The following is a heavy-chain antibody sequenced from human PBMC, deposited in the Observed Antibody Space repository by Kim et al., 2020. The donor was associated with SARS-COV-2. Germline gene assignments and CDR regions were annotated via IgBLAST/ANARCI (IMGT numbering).Heavy chain of an antibody. Sequence: GGSLRLSCAASGFTFSDYYMSWIRQAPGKGLEWVSYISSSSSYTNYADSVKGRFTISRDNAKNSLYLQMNSLRAEDTAVYYCARDGLELRFLEWLPLYYFDYWGQGTLVTVSS. D-gene: IGHD3-3*01. CDR2: ISSSSSYT. J-gene: IGHJ4*02. V-gene: IGHV3-11*06. CDR3: ARDGLELRFLEWLPLYYFDY. CDR1: GFTFSDYY.